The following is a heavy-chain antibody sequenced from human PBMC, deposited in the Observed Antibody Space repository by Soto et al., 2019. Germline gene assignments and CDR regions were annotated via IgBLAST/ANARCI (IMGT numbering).Heavy chain of an antibody. CDR3: ARAPHITMVRGVIQNWFDP. CDR1: GYTFTIYG. Sequence: ASVKVSCKASGYTFTIYGISWVLQAPGQGLEWMGWISAYNGNTNYAQKLQGRVTMTTDTSTSTAYMELRSLRSDDTAVYYCARAPHITMVRGVIQNWFDPWGQGTLVTVSS. J-gene: IGHJ5*01. V-gene: IGHV1-18*01. CDR2: ISAYNGNT. D-gene: IGHD3-10*01.